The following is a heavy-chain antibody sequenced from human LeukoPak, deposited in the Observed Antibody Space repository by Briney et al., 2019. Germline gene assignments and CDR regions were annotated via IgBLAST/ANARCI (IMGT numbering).Heavy chain of an antibody. D-gene: IGHD3-22*01. Sequence: SETLSLTCTVSGDSISSGDYYWSWIRQPAGKGLEWIGRISSSGSTNYNPSLKSRVTISVDTSKNQFSLKLSSVTAADTAVYFCARGPYSYDSSGAFDIWGQGTMVTVSS. CDR3: ARGPYSYDSSGAFDI. CDR2: ISSSGST. J-gene: IGHJ3*02. V-gene: IGHV4-61*02. CDR1: GDSISSGDYY.